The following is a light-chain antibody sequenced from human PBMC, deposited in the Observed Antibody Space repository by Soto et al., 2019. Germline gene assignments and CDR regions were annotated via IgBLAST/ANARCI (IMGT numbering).Light chain of an antibody. CDR2: EVV. CDR3: KTYAGSNTYV. Sequence: QPSLTLPPSRSESPGRWVPSSFTATKSDIGVYHFVSWYEHHPGKPPRLIIYEVVQRPSGVPDRFSGSTSGNTDTRTVSRLQAADEADYSCKTYAGSNTYVFGSGTKGTLL. V-gene: IGLV2-8*01. CDR1: KSDIGVYHF. J-gene: IGLJ1*01.